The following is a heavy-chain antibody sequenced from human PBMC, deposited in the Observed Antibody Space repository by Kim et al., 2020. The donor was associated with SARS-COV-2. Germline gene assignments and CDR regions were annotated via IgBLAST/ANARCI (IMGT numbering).Heavy chain of an antibody. CDR3: ARCDGYYYDSSGFGWFDP. CDR2: IIPIFGTA. D-gene: IGHD3-22*01. V-gene: IGHV1-69*13. J-gene: IGHJ5*02. Sequence: SVKVSCKASGGTFSSYAISWVRQAPGQGLEWMGGIIPIFGTANYAQKFQGRVTITADESTSTAYMELSSLRSEDTAVYYCARCDGYYYDSSGFGWFDPWGQGTLVTVSS. CDR1: GGTFSSYA.